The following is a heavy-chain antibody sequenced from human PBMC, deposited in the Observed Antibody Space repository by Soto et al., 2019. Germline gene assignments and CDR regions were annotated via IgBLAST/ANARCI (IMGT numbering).Heavy chain of an antibody. D-gene: IGHD6-19*01. J-gene: IGHJ4*02. CDR1: GGSISSGGYY. CDR3: ASSHSSGWYPNLDY. Sequence: SETLSLTCTVSGGSISSGGYYWSWIRQHPGKGLEWIGYIYYSGSTYYNPSLKSRVTISVDTSKNQFSLKLSSATAADTAVYYCASSHSSGWYPNLDYWGQGTLVTVSS. CDR2: IYYSGST. V-gene: IGHV4-31*03.